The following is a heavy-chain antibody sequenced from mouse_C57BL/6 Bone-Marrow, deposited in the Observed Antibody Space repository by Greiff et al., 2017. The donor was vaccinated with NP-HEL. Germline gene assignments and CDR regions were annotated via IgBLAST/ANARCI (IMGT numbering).Heavy chain of an antibody. CDR3: AREGNYSNWYFDV. CDR1: GYTFTSYW. J-gene: IGHJ1*03. D-gene: IGHD2-5*01. V-gene: IGHV1-55*01. CDR2: IYPGSGST. Sequence: QVQLQQPGAELVKPGASVKMSCKASGYTFTSYWITWVKQRPGQGLEWIGDIYPGSGSTNYNEKFKSKATLTVDTATSTAYMQLSSLTSEDSAVYYCAREGNYSNWYFDVWGTGTTVTVSS.